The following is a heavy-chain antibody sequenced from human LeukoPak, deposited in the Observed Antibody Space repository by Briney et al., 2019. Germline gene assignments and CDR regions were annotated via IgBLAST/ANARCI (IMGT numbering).Heavy chain of an antibody. CDR3: ARDRRIQLRAFDY. CDR1: GFTFSSYS. J-gene: IGHJ4*02. CDR2: ISSSSSYI. Sequence: GGSLRLSCAASGFTFSSYSMNWVRQAPGKGLEWVSSISSSSSYIYYADSVKGRFTISRDNAKNSLYLQMNSLRAEDTAVYYCARDRRIQLRAFDYWGQGSLVTVSS. D-gene: IGHD5-18*01. V-gene: IGHV3-21*01.